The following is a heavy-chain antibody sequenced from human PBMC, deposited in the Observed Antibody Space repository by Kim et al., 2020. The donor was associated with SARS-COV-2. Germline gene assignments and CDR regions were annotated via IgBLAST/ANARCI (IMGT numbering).Heavy chain of an antibody. Sequence: AESVMGRFTISRDNSKNTLYLQMNSLRAEDTAVYYCAKYRAYSISSRTDYWGQGTLVTVSS. CDR3: AKYRAYSISSRTDY. J-gene: IGHJ4*02. D-gene: IGHD6-6*01. V-gene: IGHV3-23*01.